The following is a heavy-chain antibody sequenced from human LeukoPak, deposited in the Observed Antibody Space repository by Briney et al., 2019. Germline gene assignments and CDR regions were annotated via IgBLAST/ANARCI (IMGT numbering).Heavy chain of an antibody. CDR2: VSTSGVGT. CDR1: GFTFSSFA. V-gene: IGHV3-23*01. Sequence: GGSLRLSCAVSGFTFSSFAMSWIRQAPGKGLEWVSSVSTSGVGTYYADSVRGRFTISRDNSKNTVFLQMNSLRAEDSAVYYCAKDYAVGSIDYWGQGTLVAVSS. CDR3: AKDYAVGSIDY. J-gene: IGHJ4*02. D-gene: IGHD3-16*01.